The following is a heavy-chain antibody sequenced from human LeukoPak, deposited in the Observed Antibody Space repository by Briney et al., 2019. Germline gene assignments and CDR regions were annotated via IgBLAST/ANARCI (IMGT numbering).Heavy chain of an antibody. J-gene: IGHJ6*03. CDR3: TRVAAGGVAAGKKYYYYMDV. D-gene: IGHD6-13*01. Sequence: GGSLRLSCTTSGFTFGDYAMSWGRQAPGKGLEWGGFIRSKAYGGTTEYAAPVKGRFTISRDDSKSIGYLQMNSLKTEDTAVYYCTRVAAGGVAAGKKYYYYMDVWGKGATVTISS. CDR1: GFTFGDYA. CDR2: IRSKAYGGTT. V-gene: IGHV3-49*04.